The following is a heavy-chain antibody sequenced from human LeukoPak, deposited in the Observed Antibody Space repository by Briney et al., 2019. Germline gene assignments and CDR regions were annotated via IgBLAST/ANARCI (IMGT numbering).Heavy chain of an antibody. D-gene: IGHD6-19*01. CDR3: AREAPQWLVPLFEGFDP. V-gene: IGHV4-39*07. CDR2: IHYSGTT. CDR1: GDSITSRSYY. J-gene: IGHJ5*02. Sequence: ASETLSLTCTVSGDSITSRSYYWGWIRQAPGKGLEWIASIHYSGTTYYKPSLKSRVTISVDTSKNQFSLRLSSVTAADTAVYYCAREAPQWLVPLFEGFDPWGQGTLVTVSS.